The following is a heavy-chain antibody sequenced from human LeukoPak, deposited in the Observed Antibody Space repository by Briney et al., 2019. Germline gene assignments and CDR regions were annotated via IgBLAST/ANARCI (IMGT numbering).Heavy chain of an antibody. CDR3: SRADYYGSGSPISLDV. D-gene: IGHD3-10*01. J-gene: IGHJ6*04. Sequence: GGSLRLSCAASGFTFSDYYMSWVRQAPGKGLEWVGFIRSIAGGVKSAYAASVKGRFTISRDDSKSIAYLQMNSLKTEDTAVYYCSRADYYGSGSPISLDVWGKGTTVTVSS. V-gene: IGHV3-49*04. CDR1: GFTFSDYY. CDR2: IRSIAGGVKS.